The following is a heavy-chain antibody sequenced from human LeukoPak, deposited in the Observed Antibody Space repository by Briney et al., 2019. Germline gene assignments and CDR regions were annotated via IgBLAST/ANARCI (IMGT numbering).Heavy chain of an antibody. CDR2: ISGDGKER. V-gene: IGHV3-23*01. D-gene: IGHD3-22*01. Sequence: GGTLRLSCAASGFTFSSYGMSWVRQAPGKGLQWVSAISGDGKERDYPDSVKGRFTISRDNSKNTLYLQMNSLRAEDTAVYYCAKDRYYYDSSGYFPVDYWGQGTLVTVSS. CDR3: AKDRYYYDSSGYFPVDY. J-gene: IGHJ4*02. CDR1: GFTFSSYG.